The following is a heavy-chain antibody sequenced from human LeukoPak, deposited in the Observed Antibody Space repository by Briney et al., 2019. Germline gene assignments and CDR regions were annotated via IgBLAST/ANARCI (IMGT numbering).Heavy chain of an antibody. D-gene: IGHD3-3*01. Sequence: ASVKVSCKASGYTFTGYYIHWVRQAPGQGLEWMGWINPNNGDTNFAQKFQGRVTMTRDTSISTVYMELSRLRSDDTAVYYCARAAYDFWSGYPNWFDPWGKGTTVTISS. CDR2: INPNNGDT. CDR3: ARAAYDFWSGYPNWFDP. CDR1: GYTFTGYY. J-gene: IGHJ5*01. V-gene: IGHV1-2*02.